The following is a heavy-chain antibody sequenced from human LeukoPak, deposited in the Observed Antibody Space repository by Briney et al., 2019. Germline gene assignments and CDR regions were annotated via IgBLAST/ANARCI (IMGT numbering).Heavy chain of an antibody. CDR2: IYYSGST. CDR1: GGSISGYY. CDR3: AIGGRAFEWELLHYFDY. V-gene: IGHV4-59*01. J-gene: IGHJ4*02. Sequence: PSETLSLTCTVSGGSISGYYWSWIRQPPGKGLEWIGYIYYSGSTNYNPSLKSRVTISVDTSKNQFSLKLSSVTAADTAVYYCAIGGRAFEWELLHYFDYWGQGTLVTVSS. D-gene: IGHD1-26*01.